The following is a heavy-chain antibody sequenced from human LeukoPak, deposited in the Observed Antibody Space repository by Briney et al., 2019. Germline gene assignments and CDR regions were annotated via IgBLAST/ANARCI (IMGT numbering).Heavy chain of an antibody. Sequence: PSETLSLTCTVSGGSISTYYWTWIRQPPGKGLEWIGYIHHSGSTRNNPSLKSRVTISVDTTKNQFSLTLTSVTAADTAGYFCAREEAGGVRYEIWGQRTMVTVSS. J-gene: IGHJ3*02. CDR2: IHHSGST. D-gene: IGHD2-21*02. V-gene: IGHV4-59*01. CDR3: AREEAGGVRYEI. CDR1: GGSISTYY.